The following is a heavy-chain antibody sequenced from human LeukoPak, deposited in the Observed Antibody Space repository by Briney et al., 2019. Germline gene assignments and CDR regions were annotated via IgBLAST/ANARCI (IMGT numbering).Heavy chain of an antibody. V-gene: IGHV4-39*07. CDR2: IYFSGNT. D-gene: IGHD4-23*01. CDR1: GGSISSSNYY. Sequence: SETLSLTCTVSGGSISSSNYYWGWIRQPPGKGLEWIGSIYFSGNTYYNPSLKSRVTISVDTSKNQFFLKLTSVTAADTAVYYCARVKGTTVATPDGAFDIWGQGTMVTVSS. CDR3: ARVKGTTVATPDGAFDI. J-gene: IGHJ3*02.